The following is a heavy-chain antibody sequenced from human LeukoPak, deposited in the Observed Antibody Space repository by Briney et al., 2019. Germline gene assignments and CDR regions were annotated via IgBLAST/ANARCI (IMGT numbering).Heavy chain of an antibody. CDR1: GGSISSSSYY. CDR2: IYYSGST. Sequence: SETLSLTCTVSGGSISSSSYYWGWIRQPPGKGLEWIGSIYYSGSTYYNPSLKSRVTISVDTSKNQFSLKLSSVTAADTAVYYCARGPSGGSGSYTHYYYYYYMDVWGKGTTVTVSS. D-gene: IGHD3-10*01. J-gene: IGHJ6*03. CDR3: ARGPSGGSGSYTHYYYYYYMDV. V-gene: IGHV4-39*07.